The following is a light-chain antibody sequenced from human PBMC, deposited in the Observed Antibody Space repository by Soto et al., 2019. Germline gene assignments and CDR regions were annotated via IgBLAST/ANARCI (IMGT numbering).Light chain of an antibody. V-gene: IGKV1-5*03. CDR1: QSIRSW. Sequence: DIQMTQSPSTLSASVGDRVTITCRASQSIRSWVAWYQQIPGKAPKILIYKASSLESGVPSWFSGSGSGTEFTLTISSLQPADFAIYYYQQYNSYPWTFGQGTKVEIK. CDR2: KAS. J-gene: IGKJ1*01. CDR3: QQYNSYPWT.